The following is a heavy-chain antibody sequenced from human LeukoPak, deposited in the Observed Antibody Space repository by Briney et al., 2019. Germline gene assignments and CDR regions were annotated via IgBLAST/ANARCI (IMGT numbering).Heavy chain of an antibody. J-gene: IGHJ3*02. CDR3: TRGFSGVTAFDI. V-gene: IGHV4-59*11. CDR1: GGSISSHY. D-gene: IGHD3-10*01. CDR2: IYSTWST. Sequence: SETLSLTCTVSGGSISSHYWSWIRQPPGKGLEWIGYIYSTWSTNYNPSLKSRVTISVDTSKNQFSLKLSSVTVADTAVYYCTRGFSGVTAFDIWGQGTMVTVSS.